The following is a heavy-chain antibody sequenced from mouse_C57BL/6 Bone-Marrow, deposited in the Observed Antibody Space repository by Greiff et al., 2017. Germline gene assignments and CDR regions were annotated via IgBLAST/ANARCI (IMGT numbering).Heavy chain of an antibody. CDR3: ARGGLGGLYYFDY. D-gene: IGHD4-1*01. CDR2: ISNLAYSI. J-gene: IGHJ2*01. CDR1: GFTFSDYG. Sequence: EVKLVESGGGLVQPGGSLKLSCAASGFTFSDYGMAWVRQAPRKGPEWVAFISNLAYSIYYADTVTGRFTISRENAKNTLYLEMSSLRSEDTAMYYCARGGLGGLYYFDYWGQGTTLTVSS. V-gene: IGHV5-15*01.